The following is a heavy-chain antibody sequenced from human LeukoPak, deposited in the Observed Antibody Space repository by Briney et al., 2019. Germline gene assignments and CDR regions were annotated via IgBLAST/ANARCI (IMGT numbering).Heavy chain of an antibody. V-gene: IGHV5-10-1*01. CDR2: VDPTDPDV. Sequence: GESLKISFHTSGFIFRTYWIAWVRQMPGKGLEWMGIVDPTDPDVAYSPSFQGHVTMSADTSISTVYLQWSSLEASDTAIYYCARIEGSTFDYWGQGTLVTVSS. CDR1: GFIFRTYW. J-gene: IGHJ4*02. CDR3: ARIEGSTFDY.